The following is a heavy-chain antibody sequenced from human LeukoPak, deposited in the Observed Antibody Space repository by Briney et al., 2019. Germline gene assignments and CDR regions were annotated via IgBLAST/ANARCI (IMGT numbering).Heavy chain of an antibody. CDR1: GFTFSDYY. V-gene: IGHV3-11*05. CDR2: ISSGGSYT. Sequence: KPGGSLRLSCAGSGFTFSDYYMSWIRQAPGKGLEWVSYISSGGSYTNFADSVKGRFTISRDNSKNTLYLQMNSLRAEDTAVYYCAKGKDDYGDHFDYWGQGTLVTVSS. J-gene: IGHJ4*02. D-gene: IGHD4-17*01. CDR3: AKGKDDYGDHFDY.